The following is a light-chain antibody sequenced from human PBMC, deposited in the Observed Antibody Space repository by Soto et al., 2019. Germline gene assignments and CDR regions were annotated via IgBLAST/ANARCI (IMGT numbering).Light chain of an antibody. V-gene: IGKV3-11*01. J-gene: IGKJ5*01. Sequence: VFTQSPGTLSLSPLEISTLSCRASQSVIIYLSFYQPKPVHAPMLLIYDASNRATGIPARFSGSGSGTDFTLTISSLEPEDFAVYYCQQRKNWQVTFGQGTRLEIK. CDR3: QQRKNWQVT. CDR1: QSVIIY. CDR2: DAS.